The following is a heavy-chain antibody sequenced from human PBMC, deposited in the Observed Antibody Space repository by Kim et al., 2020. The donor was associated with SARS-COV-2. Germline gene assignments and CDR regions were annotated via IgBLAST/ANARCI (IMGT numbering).Heavy chain of an antibody. J-gene: IGHJ4*02. CDR1: GFTVSSNY. D-gene: IGHD6-13*01. CDR3: SRDGYSSTTCSFVY. V-gene: IGHV3-53*01. Sequence: GGSLRLSCAASGFTVSSNYMRWVRQAPGKGLEWVSVIYCGGSTYYAEYVMSRFIITTNNTTNTTYLLLNNMRTEETAAYYCSRDGYSSTTCSFVYWGQGT. CDR2: IYCGGST.